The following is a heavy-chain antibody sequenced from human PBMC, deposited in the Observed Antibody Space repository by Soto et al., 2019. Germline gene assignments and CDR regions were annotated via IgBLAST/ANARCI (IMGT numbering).Heavy chain of an antibody. Sequence: XESLKISWKGCGYSFANYWIGWVRQMPGKGLEWMGIIYPGDSDTRYSPSFQGQVTISADKSISTAYLQWSSLKASDTAMYYCASGSYRYYFDYWGQGNLFTVSS. D-gene: IGHD1-26*01. J-gene: IGHJ4*02. V-gene: IGHV5-51*01. CDR1: GYSFANYW. CDR3: ASGSYRYYFDY. CDR2: IYPGDSDT.